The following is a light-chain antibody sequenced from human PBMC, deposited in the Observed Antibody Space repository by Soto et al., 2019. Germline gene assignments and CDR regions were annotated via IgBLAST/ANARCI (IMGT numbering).Light chain of an antibody. CDR3: SSYTSSSSYV. J-gene: IGLJ1*01. V-gene: IGLV2-14*01. Sequence: QSALTQPASVSGSPGQSITISCTGSSSDVGSYKYVSWYQQHPGKAPKLMIYDVSNRPSGVSSRFSGSKSGNTASLTISGLQAEDEADYYCSSYTSSSSYVFGTGTQLTVL. CDR1: SSDVGSYKY. CDR2: DVS.